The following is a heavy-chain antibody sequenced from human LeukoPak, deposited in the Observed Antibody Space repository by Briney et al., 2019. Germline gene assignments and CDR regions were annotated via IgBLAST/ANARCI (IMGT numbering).Heavy chain of an antibody. J-gene: IGHJ4*02. CDR1: GFTFSNAW. V-gene: IGHV3-15*01. D-gene: IGHD5-12*01. CDR3: TTDGYSGYDPLAPY. Sequence: GGSLRLSCAASGFTFSNAWMSWVRQAPGKGLEWVGRIKSKTDGGTTDYAAPVKGRFTISRDDSKNTLYLQMNSLKTEDTAVYYCTTDGYSGYDPLAPYWGQGTLVTVSS. CDR2: IKSKTDGGTT.